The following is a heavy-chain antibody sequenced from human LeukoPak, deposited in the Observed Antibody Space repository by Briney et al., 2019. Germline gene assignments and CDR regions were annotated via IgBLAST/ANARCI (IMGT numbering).Heavy chain of an antibody. V-gene: IGHV4-34*01. CDR3: ARSRGRSLGL. CDR1: GGSFSGYY. J-gene: IGHJ4*02. Sequence: TSETLSLTCAVYGGSFSGYYWSWIRQPPGKGLEWIGEINHSGSTNYNPSLKSRVTISVDTSKNQFSLKLSSVTAADTAVYYCARSRGRSLGLWGQGTLVTVSS. CDR2: INHSGST. D-gene: IGHD5-24*01.